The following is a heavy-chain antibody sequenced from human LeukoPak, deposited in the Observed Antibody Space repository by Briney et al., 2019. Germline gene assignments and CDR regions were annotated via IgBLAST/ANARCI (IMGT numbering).Heavy chain of an antibody. CDR2: IYYSGST. CDR1: GGSISSYY. J-gene: IGHJ3*02. CDR3: ARDRGSGWYDAFDI. D-gene: IGHD6-19*01. V-gene: IGHV4-59*01. Sequence: SETLSLTCTVSGGSISSYYWSWIRQPPGKGLEWIGYIYYSGSTNYNPSLKSRVTISVDTSKNQFSLKLGSVTAADTAVYYCARDRGSGWYDAFDIWGQGTMVTVSS.